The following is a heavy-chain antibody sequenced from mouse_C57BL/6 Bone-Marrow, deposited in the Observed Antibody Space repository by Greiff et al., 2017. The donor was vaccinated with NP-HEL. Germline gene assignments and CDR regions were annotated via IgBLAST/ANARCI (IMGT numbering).Heavy chain of an antibody. CDR2: INYDGSST. V-gene: IGHV5-16*01. D-gene: IGHD2-1*01. CDR1: GFTFSDYY. Sequence: EVMLVESEGGLVQPGSSMKLSCTASGFTFSDYYMAWVRQVPEKGLEWVANINYDGSSTYYLDSLKSRFIISRDNAKNILYLQMSSLKSEDTATYYCARDPRYGKGYFEVWGTGATVTVST. J-gene: IGHJ1*03. CDR3: ARDPRYGKGYFEV.